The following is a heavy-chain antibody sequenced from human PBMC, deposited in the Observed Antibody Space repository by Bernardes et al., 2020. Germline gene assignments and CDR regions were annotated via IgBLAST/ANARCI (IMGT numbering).Heavy chain of an antibody. CDR1: GFTVSSNY. V-gene: IGHV3-53*01. J-gene: IGHJ4*02. CDR2: IYSGGST. Sequence: VEPLFLSCAASGFTVSSNYMSWVRQAPGQGLEWVSIIYSGGSTYYADSVKGRFTISRDNSKNTLYLQMNSLRAEDTAVYYCARVLLGTYYFDYWGQGTLVTVSS. CDR3: ARVLLGTYYFDY. D-gene: IGHD1-1*01.